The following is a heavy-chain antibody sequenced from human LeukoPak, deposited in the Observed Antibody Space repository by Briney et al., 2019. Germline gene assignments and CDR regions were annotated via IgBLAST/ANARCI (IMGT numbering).Heavy chain of an antibody. Sequence: GGSLRLSCAASGFTFSSYAISWVRQAPGKGLEWVSGISGSGGSTYYADSVKGRFTISRDNSKNTLYLQMNSLRAEDTAVYYCAKYGEYSYGYVDYWGQGTLVTVSS. CDR2: ISGSGGST. CDR1: GFTFSSYA. J-gene: IGHJ4*02. D-gene: IGHD5-18*01. CDR3: AKYGEYSYGYVDY. V-gene: IGHV3-23*01.